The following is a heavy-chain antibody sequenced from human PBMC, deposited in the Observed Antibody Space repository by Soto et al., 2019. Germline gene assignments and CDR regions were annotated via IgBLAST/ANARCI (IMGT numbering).Heavy chain of an antibody. V-gene: IGHV3-23*01. CDR3: AKEVGKAARPRTSAD. J-gene: IGHJ4*02. D-gene: IGHD6-6*01. Sequence: GGYLRLSCAGSGFTFSRYAMSWVRQAPGKGLEWVSGISGSGGSTYYADSVKGRFTISRDNSKNTLYLQMNSLRAEDTAVYYCAKEVGKAARPRTSADWGQGTLVTVSS. CDR2: ISGSGGST. CDR1: GFTFSRYA.